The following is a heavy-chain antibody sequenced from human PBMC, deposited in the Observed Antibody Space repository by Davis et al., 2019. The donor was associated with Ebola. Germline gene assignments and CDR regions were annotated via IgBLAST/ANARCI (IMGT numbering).Heavy chain of an antibody. CDR3: ATRSGSYLFRDY. V-gene: IGHV4-38-2*02. J-gene: IGHJ4*02. CDR1: GYSISSGYY. Sequence: PSETLSLTCTVSGYSISSGYYWGWIRQPPGKGLEWIGSIYHSGSTYYNPSLRSRVTISVDTSKNQFSLKLSSVTAADTAVYYCATRSGSYLFRDYWGQGTLVTVSS. CDR2: IYHSGST. D-gene: IGHD3-16*02.